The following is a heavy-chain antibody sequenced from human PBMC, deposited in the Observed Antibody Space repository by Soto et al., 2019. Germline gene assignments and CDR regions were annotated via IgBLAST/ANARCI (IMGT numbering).Heavy chain of an antibody. Sequence: KTSETLSLTCTVSGGSISSGGYYWSWIRQHPGKGLEWIGYIYYSGSTYYNPSLKSRVTISVDTSKNQFSLKLSSVTAADTAVYYCARVKGGAPPEWFDPWGQGTLVTVSS. CDR3: ARVKGGAPPEWFDP. J-gene: IGHJ5*02. CDR1: GGSISSGGYY. V-gene: IGHV4-31*03. D-gene: IGHD2-21*01. CDR2: IYYSGST.